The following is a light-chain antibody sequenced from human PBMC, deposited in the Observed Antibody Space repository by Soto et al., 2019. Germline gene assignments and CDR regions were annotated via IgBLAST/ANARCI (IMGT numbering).Light chain of an antibody. J-gene: IGKJ2*01. CDR1: QSISRW. V-gene: IGKV1-5*03. CDR2: TAS. Sequence: IPRTQSPSTLSPSLGDRVTITCRASQSISRWLAWYQKKPGKAPNLLIQTASSLESGVPSRFSGNGSGTEFTLTISSLQPEDFATYYCQQSNRSSRTLGQGTKVDIK. CDR3: QQSNRSSRT.